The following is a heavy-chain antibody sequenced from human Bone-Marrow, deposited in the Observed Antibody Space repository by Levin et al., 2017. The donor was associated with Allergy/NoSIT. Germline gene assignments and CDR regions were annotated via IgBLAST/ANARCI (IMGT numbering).Heavy chain of an antibody. CDR1: AFTFSNYA. CDR3: ERDQQEPVYKIDY. V-gene: IGHV3-30-3*01. CDR2: ISYDGSNK. J-gene: IGHJ4*02. Sequence: GGSLRLSCAASAFTFSNYAMHWVRQAPGKGLEWVADISYDGSNKYYSDSVKGRFTISRDNSKNTLYLQMNSLRVEDTAVYFCERDQQEPVYKIDYWGQGTLVTVSS. D-gene: IGHD1-1*01.